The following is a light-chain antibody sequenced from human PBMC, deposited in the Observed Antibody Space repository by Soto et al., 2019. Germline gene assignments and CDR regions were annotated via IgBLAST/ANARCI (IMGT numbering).Light chain of an antibody. J-gene: IGLJ3*02. CDR2: EVS. CDR1: SSDVGGYNY. Sequence: QSALTQPASVSGSPGQSITISCTGTSSDVGGYNYVPWYQQHPGKAPKLMIYEVSNRPSGVPNRFSGSKSGNTASLTISGLQAEDEADYYCSSYTSSSTLEVFGGGTKLTVL. CDR3: SSYTSSSTLEV. V-gene: IGLV2-14*01.